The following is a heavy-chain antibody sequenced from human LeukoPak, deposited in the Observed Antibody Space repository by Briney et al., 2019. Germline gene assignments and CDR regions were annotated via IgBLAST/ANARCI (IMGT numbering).Heavy chain of an antibody. J-gene: IGHJ4*02. D-gene: IGHD6-6*01. CDR3: ARGPNSNWSGLDF. CDR1: GFSFSGHW. V-gene: IGHV3-74*01. CDR2: ISPTGSTT. Sequence: GGSLRLSCTASGFSFSGHWMHWARQLPGKGLVWVSRISPTGSTTGYADSVKGRFTVSRDNAKNTLYLRVNNLRAEDTAVYYCARGPNSNWSGLDFWGQGTLLTVSS.